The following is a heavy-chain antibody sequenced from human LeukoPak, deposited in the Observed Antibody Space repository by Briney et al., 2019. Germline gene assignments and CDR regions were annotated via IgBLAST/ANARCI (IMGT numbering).Heavy chain of an antibody. CDR3: ARQGAVAGTGWFDP. CDR2: IYYSGST. J-gene: IGHJ5*02. CDR1: GGSISSGGYY. V-gene: IGHV4-39*01. Sequence: SETLSLTCAVSGGSISSGGYYWGWIRQPPGKGLEWIGSIYYSGSTYYNPPLKSRVTISVDTSKNQFSLKLSSVTAADTAVYYCARQGAVAGTGWFDPWGQGTLVTVSS. D-gene: IGHD6-19*01.